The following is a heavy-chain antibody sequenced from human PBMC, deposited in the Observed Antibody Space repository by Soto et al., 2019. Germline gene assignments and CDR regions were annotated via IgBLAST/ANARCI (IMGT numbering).Heavy chain of an antibody. J-gene: IGHJ5*02. D-gene: IGHD2-2*02. Sequence: QVQLVQSGAEVKKPGSSVKVSCKASGGTFSSYTISWVRQAPGQGLEWMGRISPILGIANYAQKFQGRVTITADKSTSTAYMELSSLRSEDTAVYYCASPPPYCSSTSCYTDKNWFDPWGQGTLVTVSS. CDR3: ASPPPYCSSTSCYTDKNWFDP. CDR1: GGTFSSYT. V-gene: IGHV1-69*02. CDR2: ISPILGIA.